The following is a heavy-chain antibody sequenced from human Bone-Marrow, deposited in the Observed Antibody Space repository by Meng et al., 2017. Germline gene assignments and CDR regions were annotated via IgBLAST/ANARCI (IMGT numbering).Heavy chain of an antibody. CDR3: AKTGRGYYDSSDAFDI. J-gene: IGHJ3*02. CDR2: ISGSGGST. V-gene: IGHV3-23*01. CDR1: GFTFSSYA. D-gene: IGHD3-22*01. Sequence: GGSLRLSCAASGFTFSSYAMSWVRQAPGKGLEWVSAISGSGGSTYYADSVKGRFTISRDNSKNTLYLQMNSLRAEDTAVYYCAKTGRGYYDSSDAFDIWGQGTMVTVSS.